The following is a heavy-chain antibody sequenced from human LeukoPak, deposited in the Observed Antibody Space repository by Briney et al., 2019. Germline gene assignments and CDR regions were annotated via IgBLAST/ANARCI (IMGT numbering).Heavy chain of an antibody. J-gene: IGHJ4*02. D-gene: IGHD5-18*01. CDR3: AGWRIQLWYRAGY. CDR2: ISSSSSTI. Sequence: GGSLRLSCAASGFTFSSYSMNWVRQAPGKGLEWVSYISSSSSTIYYADSVKGRFTISRDNAKNSLYLQMNSLRAEDTAVYYCAGWRIQLWYRAGYWGQGTLVTVSS. CDR1: GFTFSSYS. V-gene: IGHV3-48*04.